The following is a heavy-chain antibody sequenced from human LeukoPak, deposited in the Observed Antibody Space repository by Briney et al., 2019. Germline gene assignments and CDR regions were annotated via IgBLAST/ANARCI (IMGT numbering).Heavy chain of an antibody. CDR2: TKQDGSEK. CDR1: GFTFSNYW. CDR3: AREERDSVDY. J-gene: IGHJ4*02. V-gene: IGHV3-7*05. D-gene: IGHD3-22*01. Sequence: GGSLRLSCAASGFTFSNYWMSWVRQAPGKGLEWVANTKQDGSEKYYVDSVKGRFTISRDNAKNSLYLQMNGLRAEDTAVYYCAREERDSVDYWGQGTLVTVSS.